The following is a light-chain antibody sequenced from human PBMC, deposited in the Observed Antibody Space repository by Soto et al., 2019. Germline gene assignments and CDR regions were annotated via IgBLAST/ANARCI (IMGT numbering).Light chain of an antibody. CDR1: SSDVGGYNY. V-gene: IGLV2-14*01. CDR3: ISYTSSSTLVV. Sequence: QSALTQPASVSGSPGQSITISCTGTSSDVGGYNYVSWHQQHPGKAPKLMIYDVSNRPSGVSNRFSGSKSGNTASLTISGLQAGDEAYYYCISYTSSSTLVVFGGGTKLTVL. CDR2: DVS. J-gene: IGLJ2*01.